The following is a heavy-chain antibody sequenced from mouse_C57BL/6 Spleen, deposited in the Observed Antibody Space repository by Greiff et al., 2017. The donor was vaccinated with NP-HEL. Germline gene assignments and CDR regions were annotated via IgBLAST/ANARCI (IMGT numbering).Heavy chain of an antibody. J-gene: IGHJ3*01. Sequence: QVQLKQSGPELVKPGASVKISCKASGYAFSSSWMNWVKQRPGKGLEWIGRIYPGDGDTNYNGKFKGKATLTADKSSSTAYMQLSSLTSEDSAVYFCAILYYDYDGFAYWGQGTLVTVSA. CDR3: AILYYDYDGFAY. CDR2: IYPGDGDT. V-gene: IGHV1-82*01. D-gene: IGHD2-4*01. CDR1: GYAFSSSW.